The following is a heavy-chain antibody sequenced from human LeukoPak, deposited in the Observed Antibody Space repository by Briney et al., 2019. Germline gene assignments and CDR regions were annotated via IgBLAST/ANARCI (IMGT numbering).Heavy chain of an antibody. CDR3: ARGRIAFT. CDR2: INPNNGNT. Sequence: ASVKVSCKASGYTFTNYDVNWVRQAAGQGLEWMGYINPNNGNTDYAQKFQGRITITRNTSISTAYMELSSLRSEGTAMYYCARGRIAFTWGQGTLVTVSS. CDR1: GYTFTNYD. D-gene: IGHD1-14*01. V-gene: IGHV1-8*03. J-gene: IGHJ5*02.